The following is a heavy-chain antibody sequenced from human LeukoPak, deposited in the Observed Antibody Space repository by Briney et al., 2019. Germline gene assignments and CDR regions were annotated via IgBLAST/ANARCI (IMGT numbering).Heavy chain of an antibody. J-gene: IGHJ4*02. CDR3: ARDSWMGASYFDY. Sequence: GGSLRLSCVASRFTFSNYWMSWVRQAPGKGLEWVANINQDGSKKPYADSMKGRFTISRDNAKESLYLQLNSLRADDTAVYYCARDSWMGASYFDYWGQGTLVTVSS. D-gene: IGHD1-26*01. V-gene: IGHV3-7*01. CDR1: RFTFSNYW. CDR2: INQDGSKK.